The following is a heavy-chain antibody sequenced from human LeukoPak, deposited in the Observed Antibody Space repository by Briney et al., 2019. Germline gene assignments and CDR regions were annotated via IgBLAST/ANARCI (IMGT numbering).Heavy chain of an antibody. D-gene: IGHD5-24*01. CDR1: GFTFSNYW. CDR2: IKQDGSEK. J-gene: IGHJ5*02. Sequence: PGGSLRLSRAASGFTFSNYWMIWVRQAPGKGLEWVGNIKQDGSEKRYADSVRGRFTISRDNAQTSLYLQMNSLRAEDTAVYYCARASKPWLQLTWGQGTLVTVSS. CDR3: ARASKPWLQLT. V-gene: IGHV3-7*05.